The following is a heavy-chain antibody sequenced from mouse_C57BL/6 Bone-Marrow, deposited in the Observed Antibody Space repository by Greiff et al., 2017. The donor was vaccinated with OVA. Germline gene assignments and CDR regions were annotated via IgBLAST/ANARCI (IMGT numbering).Heavy chain of an antibody. CDR1: GYTFTDYN. Sequence: VHVKQSGPELVKPGASVKIPCKASGYTFTDYNMDWVKQSHGKSLEWIGDINPNNGGTIYNQKFKGKATLTVDKSSSTAYMELRSLTSEDTAVYYCARRTVAPAMDYWGQGTSVTVSS. D-gene: IGHD1-1*01. J-gene: IGHJ4*01. V-gene: IGHV1-18*01. CDR2: INPNNGGT. CDR3: ARRTVAPAMDY.